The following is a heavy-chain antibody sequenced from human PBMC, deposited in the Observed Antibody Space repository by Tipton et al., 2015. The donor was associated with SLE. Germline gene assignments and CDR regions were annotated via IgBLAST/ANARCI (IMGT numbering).Heavy chain of an antibody. CDR2: VYISGSP. CDR3: ARHNYFDSSGYYGDAFDI. CDR1: GASITRGTYY. D-gene: IGHD3-22*01. Sequence: TLSLTCTVSGASITRGTYYWSWIRQPAGKALECIGRVYISGSPNYNPSLQSRVTISLDMSKNQFSLKLTSVTAADTAVYYCARHNYFDSSGYYGDAFDIWGQGTMVTVSS. V-gene: IGHV4-61*02. J-gene: IGHJ3*02.